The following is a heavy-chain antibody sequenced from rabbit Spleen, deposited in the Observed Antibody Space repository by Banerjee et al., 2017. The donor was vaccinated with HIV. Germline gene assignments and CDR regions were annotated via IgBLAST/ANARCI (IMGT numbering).Heavy chain of an antibody. J-gene: IGHJ4*01. CDR3: VRDKASVSGDYGPYYFNL. CDR1: GFDFSSYG. Sequence: QEQLVESGGGLVQPGGSLKLSCKASGFDFSSYGVSWVRQAPGKGLEWIGYIDPIFGSTYYASWVNGRFSISRENTQNTVSLQVNSLTAADTATYFCVRDKASVSGDYGPYYFNLWGQGTLVTVS. D-gene: IGHD1-1*01. CDR2: IDPIFGST. V-gene: IGHV1S47*01.